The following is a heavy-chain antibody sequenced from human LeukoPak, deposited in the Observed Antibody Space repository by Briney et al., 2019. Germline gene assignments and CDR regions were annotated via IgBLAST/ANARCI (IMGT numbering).Heavy chain of an antibody. CDR1: GFTFSSNW. CDR2: INEDGSTT. D-gene: IGHD1-26*01. Sequence: GGSLRLSCAASGFTFSSNWMHWVRQAPGKGLVWVSRINEDGSTTNYADSVKGRSTIFRDNAKNTLYLQMNSLRAEDTAVYYCVRDLGGGSGHWGQGTLVTVSS. CDR3: VRDLGGGSGH. J-gene: IGHJ4*02. V-gene: IGHV3-74*01.